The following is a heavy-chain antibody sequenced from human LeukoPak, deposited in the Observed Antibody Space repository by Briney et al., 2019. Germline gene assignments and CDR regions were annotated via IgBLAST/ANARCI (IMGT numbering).Heavy chain of an antibody. CDR3: ARGGRSLVAAQFDL. D-gene: IGHD2-15*01. V-gene: IGHV4-34*01. CDR2: INHSGST. Sequence: SETLSLTCAVYGGSFSGYYRSWIRQPPGKGLEWIGEINHSGSTNYNPSLKSRVTISVDTSKNQFSLKLSSVTAADTAVYYCARGGRSLVAAQFDLWGRGTLVTVSS. CDR1: GGSFSGYY. J-gene: IGHJ2*01.